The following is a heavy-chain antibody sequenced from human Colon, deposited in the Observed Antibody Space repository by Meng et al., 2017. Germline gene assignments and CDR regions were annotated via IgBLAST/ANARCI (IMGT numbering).Heavy chain of an antibody. D-gene: IGHD2-21*01. CDR2: ISNSGSA. Sequence: QVQLEAAGPGLGKPPQTLSLICSVAGGSNISGGYYWSWIRQHPQKGLEWIGYISNSGSAYYNPSLKSRVSISVDTSKNQFSLKMDTVTAADTALYYCARAGLHSYYFDFWGQGTLVTVSS. V-gene: IGHV4-31*02. J-gene: IGHJ4*02. CDR1: GGSNISGGYY. CDR3: ARAGLHSYYFDF.